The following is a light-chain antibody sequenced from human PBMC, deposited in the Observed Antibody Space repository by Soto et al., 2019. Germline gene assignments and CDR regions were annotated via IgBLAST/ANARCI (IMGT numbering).Light chain of an antibody. J-gene: IGKJ2*01. CDR1: QDISNH. CDR2: AAS. V-gene: IGKV1-33*01. Sequence: DIQMTQSPSSLSASAGDRVTITCQASQDISNHLNWYQQKPGEAPKLLIYAASKLEKGVPSRFSGSGSGTDFSFTINRLQPEDIAMYWCQHYCSLPYIFGQGTKVEIK. CDR3: QHYCSLPYI.